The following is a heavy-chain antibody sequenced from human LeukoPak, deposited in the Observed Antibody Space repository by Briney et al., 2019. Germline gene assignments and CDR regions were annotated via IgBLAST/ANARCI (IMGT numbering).Heavy chain of an antibody. D-gene: IGHD3-10*01. J-gene: IGHJ4*02. CDR2: ISSSGSTI. CDR3: VLNYGSGSYYLPL. V-gene: IGHV3-11*04. CDR1: GFTFSDCF. Sequence: GGSLRLSCAASGFTFSDCFMSWVRQAPGKGLEWVSYISSSGSTIYYADSVKSRFTISRDNAKNSLYLQMNSLRAEDTAVYYCVLNYGSGSYYLPLWGQGTLVTVSS.